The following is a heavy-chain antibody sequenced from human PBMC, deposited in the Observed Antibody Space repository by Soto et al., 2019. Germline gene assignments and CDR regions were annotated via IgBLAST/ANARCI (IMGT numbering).Heavy chain of an antibody. CDR2: IIPIFGTA. CDR3: ARGLLEWLPARDYYYYGMDV. Sequence: ASVKVSCKASGGTFSSYAISWVRQAPGQGLEWMGGIIPIFGTANYAQKFQGRVTITADESTSTAYMELSSLRSEDTAVYYCARGLLEWLPARDYYYYGMDVWGQGTTVTVSS. V-gene: IGHV1-69*13. CDR1: GGTFSSYA. J-gene: IGHJ6*02. D-gene: IGHD3-3*01.